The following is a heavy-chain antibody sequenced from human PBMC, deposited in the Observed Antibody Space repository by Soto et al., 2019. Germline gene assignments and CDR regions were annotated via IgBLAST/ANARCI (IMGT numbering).Heavy chain of an antibody. CDR1: GGTFSSYT. CDR3: ASGIQTTDDAFDI. J-gene: IGHJ3*02. D-gene: IGHD1-20*01. V-gene: IGHV1-69*02. Sequence: QVQLVQSGAEVKKPGSSVKVSCKASGGTFSSYTISWVRQAPGQGLEWMGRIIAILGIADYAQKFQGRVTITADKSTSTAYMELSSLRSEDTAVYYCASGIQTTDDAFDIWGQGTMVTVSS. CDR2: IIAILGIA.